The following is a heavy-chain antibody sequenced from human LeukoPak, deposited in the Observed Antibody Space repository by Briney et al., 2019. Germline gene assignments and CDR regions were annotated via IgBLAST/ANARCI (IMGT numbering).Heavy chain of an antibody. D-gene: IGHD1-26*01. J-gene: IGHJ5*02. CDR1: GGSISGSSYY. V-gene: IGHV4-39*01. Sequence: SETLSLTCTVSGGSISGSSYYWGWIRQPPGKGLEWIGSIYYSGSTYYNPSLKSRVTISVDTSKNQFSLKLSSVTAADTAVYYCARGVGATPHNWFDPWGQGTLVTVSS. CDR3: ARGVGATPHNWFDP. CDR2: IYYSGST.